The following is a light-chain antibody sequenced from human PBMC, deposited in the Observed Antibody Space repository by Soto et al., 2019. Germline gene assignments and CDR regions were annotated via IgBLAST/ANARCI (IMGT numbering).Light chain of an antibody. CDR2: GAS. V-gene: IGKV3-20*01. CDR3: QQYGYSPIT. Sequence: EVVMPQSPGTLSLSPGEAATLSCRASQSVSSNLAWYQQKPGQAPRLLIYGASTRATGIPDRFSGSGSGTDFTLTIDGLEPEDFVVYYCQQYGYSPITFGQGTRLEIK. J-gene: IGKJ5*01. CDR1: QSVSSN.